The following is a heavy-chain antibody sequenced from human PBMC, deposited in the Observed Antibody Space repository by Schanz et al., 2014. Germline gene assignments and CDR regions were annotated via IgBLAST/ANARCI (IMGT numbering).Heavy chain of an antibody. D-gene: IGHD3-3*01. CDR1: GYTFTTYA. V-gene: IGHV1-18*01. Sequence: QVQLVQSGAEVKKPGASVRVSCKASGYTFTTYAMSWVRQAPGQGLEWMGWISAYNGNTKYPQKLQGRVTMTTDTSTSTAYMELRSLRSDDTAVYCCARDRRFFDRDDLFYFDSWGQGTLVTVSS. J-gene: IGHJ4*02. CDR2: ISAYNGNT. CDR3: ARDRRFFDRDDLFYFDS.